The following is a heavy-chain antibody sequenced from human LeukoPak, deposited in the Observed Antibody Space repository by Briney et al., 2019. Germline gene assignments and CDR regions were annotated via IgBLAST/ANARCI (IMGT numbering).Heavy chain of an antibody. CDR2: ISYDGSNK. V-gene: IGHV3-30-3*01. J-gene: IGHJ5*02. CDR1: GFTFSSYA. Sequence: GGSLRLSCAASGFTFSSYAMHWVRQAPGKGLEWVAVISYDGSNKYYADSVKSRFTISRDNSKNTLYLQMNSLRAEDTAVYYCARAVAGYNWFDPWGQGTLVTVSS. CDR3: ARAVAGYNWFDP. D-gene: IGHD6-19*01.